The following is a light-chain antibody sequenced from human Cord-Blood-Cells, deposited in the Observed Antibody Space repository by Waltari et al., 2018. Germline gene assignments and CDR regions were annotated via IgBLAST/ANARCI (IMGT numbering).Light chain of an antibody. CDR1: QGISSW. J-gene: IGKJ3*01. CDR2: AAS. Sequence: DIQTTQSPSSVSASVGDRVTIPCRASQGISSWLVWYQQKPGKAPKLLIYAASSLQSGVPSRFSGSGSGTDFTLTISSLQPEDFATYYCQQANSFPFTFGPGTKVDIK. V-gene: IGKV1-12*01. CDR3: QQANSFPFT.